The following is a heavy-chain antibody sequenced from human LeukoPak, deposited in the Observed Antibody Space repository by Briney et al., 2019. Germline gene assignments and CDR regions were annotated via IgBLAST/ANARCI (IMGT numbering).Heavy chain of an antibody. CDR3: VRGGNAFDI. D-gene: IGHD1-26*01. Sequence: SETLSLTCTVSGGSISSGGYYWSWTRQHPGKGLEWIGYIYYSGSTYYNPSLKSRVTISVDTSKNQFSLKLSPVTAADTAVYYCVRGGNAFDIWGQGTMVTVSS. CDR2: IYYSGST. CDR1: GGSISSGGYY. V-gene: IGHV4-31*03. J-gene: IGHJ3*02.